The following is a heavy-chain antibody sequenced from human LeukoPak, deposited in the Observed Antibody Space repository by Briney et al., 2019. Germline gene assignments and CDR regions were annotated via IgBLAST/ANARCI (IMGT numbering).Heavy chain of an antibody. V-gene: IGHV4-34*01. CDR1: GGSLSGHY. D-gene: IGHD6-6*01. Sequence: SETLSLTCAVYGGSLSGHYWSWIRQPPGKGLEWIGEISHSGSTNYNPSLKSRVTISLATSKNQFSLKLSSVTAADTAVYYCAREYSTSSTSFDYWGQGTLVNVSS. CDR2: ISHSGST. CDR3: AREYSTSSTSFDY. J-gene: IGHJ4*02.